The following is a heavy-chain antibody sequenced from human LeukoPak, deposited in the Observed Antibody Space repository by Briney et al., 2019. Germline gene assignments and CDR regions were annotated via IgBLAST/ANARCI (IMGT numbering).Heavy chain of an antibody. CDR2: FDSDGTST. CDR3: ATSPTIKGGFDS. J-gene: IGHJ4*02. V-gene: IGHV3-74*01. Sequence: GGSLRLSCAASGFTFSSYWMYWVRQAPGKELVWVSRFDSDGTSTSYADSVKGRFTISRDVAKNTLYLQMNSLRAEDTAVYYCATSPTIKGGFDSWGQGTLVTVSS. D-gene: IGHD4/OR15-4a*01. CDR1: GFTFSSYW.